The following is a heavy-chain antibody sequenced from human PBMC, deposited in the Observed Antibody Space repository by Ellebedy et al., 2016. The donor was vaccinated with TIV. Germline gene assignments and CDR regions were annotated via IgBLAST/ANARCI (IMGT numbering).Heavy chain of an antibody. CDR1: GGSISSSSYY. Sequence: GSLRLSCTVSGGSISSSSYYWGWIRQPPGKGLEWIGSIYYSGSTHYNPSLKSRVTISVDTSKNQFSLKLSSVTAADTAVYYCARQVYSGITRGWFDPWGQGTLVTVSS. CDR3: ARQVYSGITRGWFDP. CDR2: IYYSGST. D-gene: IGHD1-26*01. J-gene: IGHJ5*02. V-gene: IGHV4-39*01.